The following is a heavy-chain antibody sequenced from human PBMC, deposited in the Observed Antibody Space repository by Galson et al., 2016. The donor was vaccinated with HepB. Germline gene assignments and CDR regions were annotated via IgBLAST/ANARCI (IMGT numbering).Heavy chain of an antibody. Sequence: SLRLSCTASGFTFSTYWMHWVRQAPGKGLVWLSRVNTDGSGADYADSVKGRFTISRDNSKNTLYLEMNSLRAEDTAVYDCARDNWDDAGYSVDRWGQGTLVTVSS. V-gene: IGHV3-74*01. D-gene: IGHD1-20*01. CDR1: GFTFSTYW. J-gene: IGHJ5*02. CDR3: ARDNWDDAGYSVDR. CDR2: VNTDGSGA.